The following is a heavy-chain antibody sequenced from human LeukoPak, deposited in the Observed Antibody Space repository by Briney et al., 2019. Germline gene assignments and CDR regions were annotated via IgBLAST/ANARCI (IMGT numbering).Heavy chain of an antibody. CDR1: GYSITRGYY. J-gene: IGHJ5*02. Sequence: SETLSLTCTVSGYSITRGYYWSWIRQPAGKGLEWIGRIYTSGSTNYNPSLKSRVTISVDTSKNQFSLKLSSVTAADTAVYYCAREIAVAGTRSYNWFDPWGQGTLVTVSS. CDR3: AREIAVAGTRSYNWFDP. V-gene: IGHV4-61*02. CDR2: IYTSGST. D-gene: IGHD6-19*01.